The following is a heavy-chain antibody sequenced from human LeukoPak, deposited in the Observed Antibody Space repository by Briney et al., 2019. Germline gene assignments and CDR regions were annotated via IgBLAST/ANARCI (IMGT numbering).Heavy chain of an antibody. Sequence: ASVKVSFKASGYTFTGYYMHWVRQAPGQGLEWMGWINPNSGVTKYAQKFQGRVTMTRDTSISTAYLELNRLSSDDSAVFYCARQVDNNWFDSWGQGTLVTVSS. D-gene: IGHD3-9*01. J-gene: IGHJ5*01. CDR2: INPNSGVT. CDR3: ARQVDNNWFDS. CDR1: GYTFTGYY. V-gene: IGHV1-2*02.